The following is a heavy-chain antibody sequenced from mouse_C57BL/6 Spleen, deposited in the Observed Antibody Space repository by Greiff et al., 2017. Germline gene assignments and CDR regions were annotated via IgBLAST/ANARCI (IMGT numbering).Heavy chain of an antibody. CDR1: GYSITSGYY. D-gene: IGHD2-4*01. J-gene: IGHJ2*01. Sequence: ESGPGLVKPSQSLSLTCSVTGYSITSGYYWNWIRQFPGNKLEWMGYISYDGSNNYNPSLKNRNSITRDTSKNQFFLKLNSVTTEDTATYYCAREEMITTVYFDYWGQGTTLTVSS. CDR3: AREEMITTVYFDY. V-gene: IGHV3-6*01. CDR2: ISYDGSN.